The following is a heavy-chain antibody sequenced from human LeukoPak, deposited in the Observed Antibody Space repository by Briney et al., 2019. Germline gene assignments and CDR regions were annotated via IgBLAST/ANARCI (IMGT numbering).Heavy chain of an antibody. CDR3: ARGGEYSGSYYDWFNP. Sequence: GASVKVSCKASGYTFTSYDIIWVRQATGQGLEWMGWMNPNSGNTGYAQKFQGIVTITRNTSISTAYMELSSLRSEDTAVYYGARGGEYSGSYYDWFNPWGQGTLVTVSS. CDR2: MNPNSGNT. V-gene: IGHV1-8*03. D-gene: IGHD1-26*01. CDR1: GYTFTSYD. J-gene: IGHJ5*02.